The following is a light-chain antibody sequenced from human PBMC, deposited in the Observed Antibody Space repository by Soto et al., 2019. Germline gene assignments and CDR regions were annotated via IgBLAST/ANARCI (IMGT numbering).Light chain of an antibody. CDR1: QRISSY. J-gene: IGKJ1*01. V-gene: IGKV1-39*01. Sequence: DIEMTQSPSSLSASVGDRVTITCRASQRISSYLNWYQQKPGNAPNLLIYAASTLQSGVPSRFSAYGSETDFTLTISNLQAEDFATYYCQQSYTTPRTFGQGNKVEVK. CDR2: AAS. CDR3: QQSYTTPRT.